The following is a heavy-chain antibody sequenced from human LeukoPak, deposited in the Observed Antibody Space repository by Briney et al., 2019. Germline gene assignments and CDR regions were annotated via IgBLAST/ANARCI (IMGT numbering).Heavy chain of an antibody. CDR2: IYPGDSDT. J-gene: IGHJ4*02. CDR1: GYSFTSYW. V-gene: IGHV5-51*01. CDR3: ARNPGDIVATISCNPWCIETYFDY. D-gene: IGHD5-12*01. Sequence: GESLKISCKGSGYSFTSYWIGWVRQVPGKGLELMGIIYPGDSDTRYSPSFQGQVTISADKSISTAYLQWSSLKASDTAMYYCARNPGDIVATISCNPWCIETYFDYWGQGTLVTVSS.